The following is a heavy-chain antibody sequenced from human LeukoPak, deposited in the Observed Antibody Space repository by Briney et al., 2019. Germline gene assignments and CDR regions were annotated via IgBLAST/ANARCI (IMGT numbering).Heavy chain of an antibody. V-gene: IGHV4-59*02. CDR3: ARDNWNYGSSMDV. J-gene: IGHJ6*02. CDR1: GGSVSSYY. D-gene: IGHD1-7*01. Sequence: SETLSLTCTVSGGSVSSYYWSWIRQPPGKGLEWIGYIYYSGSTNYNPSLKSRVTISVDTSKNQFSLKLSSVTAADTAVYHCARDNWNYGSSMDVWGQGATVTVSS. CDR2: IYYSGST.